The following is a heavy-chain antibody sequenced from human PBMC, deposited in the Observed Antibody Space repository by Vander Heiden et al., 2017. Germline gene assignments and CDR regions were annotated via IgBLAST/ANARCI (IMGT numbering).Heavy chain of an antibody. D-gene: IGHD5-12*01. Sequence: QVQLVESAGGVVQPGRSLRLSCAAPGSTFGSYAMHWVRQAPGEGLEWVAVISYDGSNKYCADSVKGRFTISRDNSKNTLYLQMNSLRAEDTAVYYCARDRGYSGYDSDYWGQGTLVTVSS. V-gene: IGHV3-30-3*01. CDR1: GSTFGSYA. CDR3: ARDRGYSGYDSDY. J-gene: IGHJ4*02. CDR2: ISYDGSNK.